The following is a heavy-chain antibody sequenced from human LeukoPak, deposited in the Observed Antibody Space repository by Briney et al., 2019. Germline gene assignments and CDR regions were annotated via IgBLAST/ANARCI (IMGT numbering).Heavy chain of an antibody. CDR1: GFTFSIYT. CDR3: AREFEPDYFDY. Sequence: PGGSLRLSCTVSGFTFSIYTMHWVRQAPGKGLEWVSSISSSGLYIYFADSLKGRFTISRDNAKNSLYLQVNGLRAEDTAVYYCAREFEPDYFDYWGQGTLVTVSS. V-gene: IGHV3-21*01. CDR2: ISSSGLYI. D-gene: IGHD1-14*01. J-gene: IGHJ4*02.